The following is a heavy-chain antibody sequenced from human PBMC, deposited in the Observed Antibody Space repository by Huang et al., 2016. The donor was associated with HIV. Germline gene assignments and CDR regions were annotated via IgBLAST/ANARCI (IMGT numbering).Heavy chain of an antibody. D-gene: IGHD6-6*01. CDR1: GYTFTDSN. V-gene: IGHV1-2*02. CDR2: SNPKRGGT. J-gene: IGHJ4*02. CDR3: ARDWSFGSSTSPAD. Sequence: QVQLVQSGAEVKNPGASVRVSCKASGYTFTDSNIHWVRQAPGQGLEWMGWSNPKRGGTRYAQRFQGRVTMTRDTTISTVHMDLRRIQSDDTAVYFCARDWSFGSSTSPADWGQGTLVTVSS.